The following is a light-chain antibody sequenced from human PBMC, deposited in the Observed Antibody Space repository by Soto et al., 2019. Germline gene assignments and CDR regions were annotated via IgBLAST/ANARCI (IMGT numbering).Light chain of an antibody. Sequence: EIVLTQSPGTLSLSPGERATLSCRASQSVSSTYIAWYQQNPGRAPRLLIYGASSRATGIPDRFSGSGSGTDFTLTLSRLEPEDFAVYFCQQYGRSPAFTFGQANKVEIK. J-gene: IGKJ2*01. V-gene: IGKV3-20*01. CDR3: QQYGRSPAFT. CDR1: QSVSSTY. CDR2: GAS.